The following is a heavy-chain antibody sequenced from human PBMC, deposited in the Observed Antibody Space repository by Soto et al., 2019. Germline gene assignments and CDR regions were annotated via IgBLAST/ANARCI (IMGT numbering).Heavy chain of an antibody. CDR1: GGSISRYY. CDR3: ARLREYQLLTASSFAI. D-gene: IGHD2-2*01. V-gene: IGHV4-4*07. J-gene: IGHJ3*02. CDR2: FYTSGGA. Sequence: TSETLSVTCSVSGGSISRYYWSWIRQPAGKGLEWIGRFYTSGGANYNPSLKSRVTMSVDTSKNQLSLKLNSVTAADTAAYYCARLREYQLLTASSFAIWGQRKMVTVS.